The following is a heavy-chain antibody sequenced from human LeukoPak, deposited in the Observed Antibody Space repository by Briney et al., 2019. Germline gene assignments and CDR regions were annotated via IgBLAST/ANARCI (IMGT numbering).Heavy chain of an antibody. CDR2: ICGTGTTT. Sequence: GGSLRLSCAASGFTFSGHARSWVRQAPGKGLEWVSAICGTGTTTFYAASVKGRFTISRDNSKNTADLQMNSLRAEDTAVYYCAKVSWLGTLPSYHFDSWGQGTQVTVSS. CDR3: AKVSWLGTLPSYHFDS. D-gene: IGHD6-19*01. V-gene: IGHV3-23*01. CDR1: GFTFSGHA. J-gene: IGHJ4*02.